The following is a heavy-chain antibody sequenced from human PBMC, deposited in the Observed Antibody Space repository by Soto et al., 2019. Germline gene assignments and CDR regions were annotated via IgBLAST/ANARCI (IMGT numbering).Heavy chain of an antibody. CDR3: VMVDNYVTPTPQDV. CDR2: ISPYTGNT. V-gene: IGHV1-18*01. J-gene: IGHJ6*02. CDR1: GYIFVNYG. D-gene: IGHD3-16*01. Sequence: QVQLVQSGDEVKKPGASVKVSCKASGYIFVNYGIAWVRQAPRQGLEWMGWISPYTGNTHSASKVQGRLTMTTDTSKSTAHMDLGSLTSDDTAVYYCVMVDNYVTPTPQDVWGQGTTVTVSS.